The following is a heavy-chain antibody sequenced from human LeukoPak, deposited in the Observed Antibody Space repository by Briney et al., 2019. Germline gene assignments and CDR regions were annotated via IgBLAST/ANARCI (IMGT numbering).Heavy chain of an antibody. CDR2: IYHSGST. J-gene: IGHJ3*02. Sequence: PSQTLSLTCTVSGGSISSGGYYWSWIRQPPGKGLGWIGYIYHSGSTYYNPSLKSRVTISVDRSKNQFSLKLSSVTAADTAVYYCARVGRTHHRITIFGVATDAFDIWGQGTMVTVSS. CDR1: GGSISSGGYY. V-gene: IGHV4-30-2*01. CDR3: ARVGRTHHRITIFGVATDAFDI. D-gene: IGHD3-3*01.